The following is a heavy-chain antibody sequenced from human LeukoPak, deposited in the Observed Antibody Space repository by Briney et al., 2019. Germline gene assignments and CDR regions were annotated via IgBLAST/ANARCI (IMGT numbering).Heavy chain of an antibody. V-gene: IGHV1-8*02. J-gene: IGHJ5*02. CDR2: MNPNSGDT. Sequence: ASVKVSCKASGYTFTGYYMHWVRQAPGQGLEWMGWMNPNSGDTGYPQKFQGRVTMTRHTSITTAYMELSSLRSEDTAVYYCARSGFGSGISFDLWGQGTLATVSS. CDR1: GYTFTGYY. CDR3: ARSGFGSGISFDL. D-gene: IGHD3-10*01.